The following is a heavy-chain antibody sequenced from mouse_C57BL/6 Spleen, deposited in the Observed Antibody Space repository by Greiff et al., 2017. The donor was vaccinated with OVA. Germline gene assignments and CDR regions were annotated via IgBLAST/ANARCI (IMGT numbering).Heavy chain of an antibody. D-gene: IGHD1-1*01. CDR3: ARAHYYGSSLGV. Sequence: VKVEESGPGLVQPSPSLSITCTVSGFSFTSYGVHWVRQSPGKGLEWLGVIWGGGSTNYNAAFIYRLSISKDNSKSQVFFKMNSLQADDTAIYYCARAHYYGSSLGVWGTGTTVTVSS. CDR1: GFSFTSYG. V-gene: IGHV2-2*01. J-gene: IGHJ1*03. CDR2: IWGGGST.